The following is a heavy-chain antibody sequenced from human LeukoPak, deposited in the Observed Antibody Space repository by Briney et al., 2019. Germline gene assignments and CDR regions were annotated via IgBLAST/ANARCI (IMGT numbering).Heavy chain of an antibody. D-gene: IGHD1-26*01. V-gene: IGHV4-38-2*02. CDR2: IYHSGSP. CDR3: ARVIGGYTRYYFDY. J-gene: IGHJ4*02. Sequence: SETLSLTCTVSGYSISSGHYWGWIRQPPGKGLEWIGSIYHSGSPYYNPSLKSRVTLSVDTSKNQFSLKLSSVTAADTAVYYCARVIGGYTRYYFDYWGQGTLVTVSS. CDR1: GYSISSGHY.